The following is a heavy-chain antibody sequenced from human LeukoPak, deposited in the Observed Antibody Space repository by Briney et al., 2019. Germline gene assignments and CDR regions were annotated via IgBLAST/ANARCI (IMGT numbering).Heavy chain of an antibody. CDR2: IKQEGCEK. CDR1: GFTFSSYC. D-gene: IGHD4-23*01. V-gene: IGHV3-7*01. Sequence: PGGSLRLSCAASGFTFSSYCMSWVRGAPGKGLEGVANIKQEGCEKFYVHSVKGRFTISRHNANNSLYLQMNSLRAEDTGVYYCASRGTTVVSPLWGQGTLVTVPS. J-gene: IGHJ4*02. CDR3: ASRGTTVVSPL.